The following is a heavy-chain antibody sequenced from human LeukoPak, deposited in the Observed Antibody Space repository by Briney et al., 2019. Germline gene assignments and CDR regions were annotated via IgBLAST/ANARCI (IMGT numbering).Heavy chain of an antibody. J-gene: IGHJ5*02. Sequence: GGSLRLSCAASGFTFSSYGMHWVRQAPGKGLEWVAVISYDGSNKYYADSVKGRFTISRDNSKNTLYLQMNSLRAEDTAVYYCAKDRVYCSSTSCPNWFDPWGQGTLVTVSS. V-gene: IGHV3-30*18. CDR1: GFTFSSYG. D-gene: IGHD2-2*01. CDR2: ISYDGSNK. CDR3: AKDRVYCSSTSCPNWFDP.